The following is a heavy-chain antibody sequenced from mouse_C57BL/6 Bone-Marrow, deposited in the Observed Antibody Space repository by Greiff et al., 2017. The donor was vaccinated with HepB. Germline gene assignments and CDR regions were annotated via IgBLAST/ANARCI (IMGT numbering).Heavy chain of an antibody. Sequence: DVKLQESGTVLARPGASVKMSCKTSGYTFTSYWMHWVKQRPGQGLEWIGAIYPGNSDTSYNQKFKGKAKLTAVTSASTAYMELSSLTNEDSAVYYCTRSRYYYGSKYFDVWGTGTTVTVSS. CDR1: GYTFTSYW. D-gene: IGHD1-1*01. CDR3: TRSRYYYGSKYFDV. J-gene: IGHJ1*03. V-gene: IGHV1-5*01. CDR2: IYPGNSDT.